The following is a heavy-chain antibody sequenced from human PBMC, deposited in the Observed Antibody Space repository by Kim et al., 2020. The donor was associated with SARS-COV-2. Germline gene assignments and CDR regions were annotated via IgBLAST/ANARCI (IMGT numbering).Heavy chain of an antibody. V-gene: IGHV4-59*11. CDR2: IYFTGST. CDR1: GGSISSHY. Sequence: SETLSLTCSVSGGSISSHYWSWIRRPPGEGLELIGYIYFTGSTNYNPSLNTRGTISVDTSKTQFFLKLTSVTAADTAVYYCDRGPRGWRFDPWGQGTLVIVSS. CDR3: DRGPRGWRFDP. J-gene: IGHJ5*02. D-gene: IGHD6-19*01.